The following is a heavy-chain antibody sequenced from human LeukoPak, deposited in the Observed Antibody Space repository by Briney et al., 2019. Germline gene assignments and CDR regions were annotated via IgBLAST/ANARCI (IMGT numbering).Heavy chain of an antibody. CDR1: GFTFSTNS. J-gene: IGHJ4*02. V-gene: IGHV3-48*01. CDR2: ITSSGSVI. Sequence: GGSLRLSCAASGFTFSTNSMSWVRQAPGKGLEWVSYITSSGSVIHYSDSVRGRFTISRDNAKSSLYLQMNSLRAEDTAVYYCARDLSGMDYWGQGTLVTVSS. D-gene: IGHD1-14*01. CDR3: ARDLSGMDY.